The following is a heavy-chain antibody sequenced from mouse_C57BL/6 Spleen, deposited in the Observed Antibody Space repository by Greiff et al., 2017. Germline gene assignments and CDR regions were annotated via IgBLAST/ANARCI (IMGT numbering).Heavy chain of an antibody. J-gene: IGHJ2*01. D-gene: IGHD2-4*01. CDR1: GFTFSDYG. CDR3: ARNDYFYYFDY. CDR2: ISSGSSTI. V-gene: IGHV5-17*01. Sequence: DVHLVESGGGLVKPGGSLKLSCAASGFTFSDYGMHWVRQAPEKGLEWVAYISSGSSTIYYADTVKGRFTISRDNAKNTLFLQMTSLRSEDTAMYYCARNDYFYYFDYWGQGTTLTVSS.